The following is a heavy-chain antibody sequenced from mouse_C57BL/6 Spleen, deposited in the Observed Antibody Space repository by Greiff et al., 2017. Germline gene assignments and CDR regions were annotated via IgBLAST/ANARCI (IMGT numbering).Heavy chain of an antibody. D-gene: IGHD3-2*02. CDR2: INPSSGYT. CDR3: ARGSGSDVDAMDY. J-gene: IGHJ4*01. V-gene: IGHV1-4*01. CDR1: GYTFTSYR. Sequence: VQLQQSGAELARPGASVKLSCKASGYTFTSYRMHWVKQRPGQGLEWIGYINPSSGYTKYNQKFKDKATLTADKSSSTAYMQLSSLTSEDAAVYYCARGSGSDVDAMDYWGQGTTVTVSS.